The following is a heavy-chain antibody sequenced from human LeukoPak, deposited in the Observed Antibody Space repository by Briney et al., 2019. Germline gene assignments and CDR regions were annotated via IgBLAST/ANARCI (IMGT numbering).Heavy chain of an antibody. V-gene: IGHV3-33*01. CDR1: GFTFSSYG. CDR2: IWYDGSNK. Sequence: GRSLRLSCAASGFTFSSYGMHWVRQAPGKGLEWVAVIWYDGSNKYYADSVKGRFAISRDNSKNTLYLQMNSLRAEVTAVYYCARLGGSSSWYYFDYWGQGTLVTVSS. J-gene: IGHJ4*02. CDR3: ARLGGSSSWYYFDY. D-gene: IGHD6-13*01.